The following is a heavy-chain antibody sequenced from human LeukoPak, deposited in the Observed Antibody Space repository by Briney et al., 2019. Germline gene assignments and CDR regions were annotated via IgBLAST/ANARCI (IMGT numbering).Heavy chain of an antibody. CDR2: ISYDGSNK. J-gene: IGHJ5*02. Sequence: GRSLRLSCAASGFTFSSYGMHWVRQAPGKGLEWVAVISYDGSNKYYADSVKGRFTISRDNSKNTLYLQMNSLRAEDTAVYYCAKDKDYGLFDPWGQGTLVTASS. V-gene: IGHV3-30*18. CDR1: GFTFSSYG. CDR3: AKDKDYGLFDP. D-gene: IGHD3-10*01.